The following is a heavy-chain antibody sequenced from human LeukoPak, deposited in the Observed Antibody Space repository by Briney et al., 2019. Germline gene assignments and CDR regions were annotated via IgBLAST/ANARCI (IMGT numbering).Heavy chain of an antibody. CDR1: GGSISSSSYY. CDR2: TYYSGSA. Sequence: SETLSLTCTVSGGSISSSSYYWGRIRQPPGKGLEWVGSTYYSGSAYYNPPLKSRVTISVDTSKNHFSLRLSSVTAADTAVYYCASGHSQQGDYYYYAMDVWGQGTTVTVSS. J-gene: IGHJ6*02. V-gene: IGHV4-39*02. D-gene: IGHD1-1*01. CDR3: ASGHSQQGDYYYYAMDV.